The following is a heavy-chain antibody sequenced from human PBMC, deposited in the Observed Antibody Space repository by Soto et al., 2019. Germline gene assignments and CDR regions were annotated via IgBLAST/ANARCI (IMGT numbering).Heavy chain of an antibody. CDR2: INHSGST. Sequence: PSETLSLTCAVYGGSFSGYYWSWIRQPPGKGLEWIGEINHSGSTNYNPSLKSRVTISVDTSKNQFSLKLSSVTAADTAVYYCARGQYGSGDYYFDYWGQGTLVTVSS. J-gene: IGHJ4*02. CDR1: GGSFSGYY. CDR3: ARGQYGSGDYYFDY. V-gene: IGHV4-34*01. D-gene: IGHD3-10*01.